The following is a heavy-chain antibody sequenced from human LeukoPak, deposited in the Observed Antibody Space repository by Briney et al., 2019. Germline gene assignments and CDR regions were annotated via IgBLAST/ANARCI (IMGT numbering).Heavy chain of an antibody. V-gene: IGHV3-23*01. Sequence: GGSLRLSCAASGFTFSSYSMSWVRQAPGKGLEWVSLISGGGGSTYYADSVKGRFTISRDLSKNTLYLQMNSLRAEDTAVYYFAKETRHCGGDCFSFLDCWGQGNLVTVSS. CDR2: ISGGGGST. CDR1: GFTFSSYS. J-gene: IGHJ4*02. D-gene: IGHD2-21*02. CDR3: AKETRHCGGDCFSFLDC.